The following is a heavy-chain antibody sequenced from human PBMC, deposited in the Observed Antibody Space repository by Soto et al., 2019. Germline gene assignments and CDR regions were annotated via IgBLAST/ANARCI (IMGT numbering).Heavy chain of an antibody. CDR1: GGSISSYY. V-gene: IGHV4-59*08. D-gene: IGHD2-15*01. J-gene: IGHJ4*02. CDR2: IYYSGST. CDR3: ASGDCSGGSRYYYY. Sequence: PSETLSLTCTVSGGSISSYYWSWIRQPPGKGLEWIGYIYYSGSTNYNPSLKSRVTISVDTSKNQFSLKLSSVTAADTAVYYCASGDCSGGSRYYYYWGQGTLVTVSS.